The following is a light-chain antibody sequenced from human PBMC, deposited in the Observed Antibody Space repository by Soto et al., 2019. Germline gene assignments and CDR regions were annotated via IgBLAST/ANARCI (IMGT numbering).Light chain of an antibody. J-gene: IGKJ5*01. Sequence: EIVLTQSPGTLPLSPGERATLSCRASQSVSSSYLAWYQQKPGEAPRLLIDCASNRATGIPDRFSGSGSGTDFTLTISRREPEDFAVYYCQQYGSSPITFGQGTRLEIK. CDR2: CAS. CDR1: QSVSSSY. CDR3: QQYGSSPIT. V-gene: IGKV3-20*01.